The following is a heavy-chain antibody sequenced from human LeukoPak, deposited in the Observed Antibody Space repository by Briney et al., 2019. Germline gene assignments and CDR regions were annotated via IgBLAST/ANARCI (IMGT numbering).Heavy chain of an antibody. CDR1: GFTFSSYW. CDR3: ARTGIAPAGAPFDY. Sequence: PGGSLRLSCAASGFTFSSYWMSWVRQAPGKGLEWVANIKQDGSEKYYVDSVKGRFTISRDNAKNSLYLQMNSLRAEDTAVYYCARTGIAPAGAPFDYWGQGTLVTVSS. V-gene: IGHV3-7*04. J-gene: IGHJ4*02. D-gene: IGHD6-13*01. CDR2: IKQDGSEK.